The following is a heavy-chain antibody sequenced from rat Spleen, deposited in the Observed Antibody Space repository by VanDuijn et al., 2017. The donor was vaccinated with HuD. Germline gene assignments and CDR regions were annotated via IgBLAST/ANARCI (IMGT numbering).Heavy chain of an antibody. CDR2: IWGNGNT. J-gene: IGHJ3*01. V-gene: IGHV2-13*01. CDR3: TSPFRWFAY. CDR1: GFSLSSYG. Sequence: QVHLKESGPGLVQPSQTLSLTCTVSGFSLSSYGVIWVRQPPGKGLEWMGVIWGNGNTNYNSALKSRLSISRDTSKSQVFLKMNSLQTEDTAIYFCTSPFRWFAYWGQGTLVTVSS.